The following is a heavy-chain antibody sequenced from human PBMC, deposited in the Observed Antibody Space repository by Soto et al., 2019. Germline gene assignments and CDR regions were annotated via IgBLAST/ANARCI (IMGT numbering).Heavy chain of an antibody. J-gene: IGHJ4*02. CDR3: ARLSNTVTPFDY. V-gene: IGHV4-39*01. CDR2: IYYSGST. CDR1: GGSISSSSYY. Sequence: TSETLSLTCTVSGGSISSSSYYWGWIRQPPGKGLEWIGSIYYSGSTYYNPSLKSRVTISVDTSKNQFSLKLSSVTAADTAVYYCARLSNTVTPFDYSGQGTLVTVSS. D-gene: IGHD4-17*01.